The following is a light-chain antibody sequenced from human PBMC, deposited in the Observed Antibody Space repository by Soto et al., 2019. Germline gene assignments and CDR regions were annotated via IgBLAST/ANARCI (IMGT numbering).Light chain of an antibody. CDR3: QQANSFPIT. J-gene: IGKJ5*01. V-gene: IGKV1-12*01. CDR1: QDVGKW. CDR2: GAS. Sequence: DIQITHSPPSGSASVADRVAITCRASQDVGKWLAWYQQKPGKAPTLLIHGASSLQSGVPPRYSGSGYGTDFTLTISSLQPEDFATYYCQQANSFPITFGQGTRLEIK.